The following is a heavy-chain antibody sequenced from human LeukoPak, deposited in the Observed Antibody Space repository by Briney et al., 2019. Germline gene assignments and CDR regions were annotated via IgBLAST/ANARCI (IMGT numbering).Heavy chain of an antibody. V-gene: IGHV3-15*01. CDR3: TTDIVVGATRTTDY. Sequence: GGSLRLSCAASGFTFSNAWMSWVRQAPGKGLEWVGRIKSKTDGGTTDYAAPVKGRFTISRDDSKNTLYLQMNSLTTEDTAVYYCTTDIVVGATRTTDYWGQGTLVTVSS. J-gene: IGHJ4*02. CDR2: IKSKTDGGTT. D-gene: IGHD1-26*01. CDR1: GFTFSNAW.